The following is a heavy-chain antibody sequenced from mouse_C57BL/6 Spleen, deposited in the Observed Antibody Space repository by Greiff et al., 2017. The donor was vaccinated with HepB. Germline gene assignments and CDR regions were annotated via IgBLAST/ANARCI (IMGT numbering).Heavy chain of an antibody. CDR3: ARRDDYDRFAY. Sequence: QVQLQQSGAELVMPGASVKLSCKASGYTFTSYWMHWVKQRPGQGLEWIGEIDPSDSYTNYNQKFKGKSTLTVDKSSSTAYMQLSSLTSEDSAVYYCARRDDYDRFAYWGQGTLVTVSA. CDR1: GYTFTSYW. CDR2: IDPSDSYT. D-gene: IGHD2-4*01. J-gene: IGHJ3*01. V-gene: IGHV1-69*01.